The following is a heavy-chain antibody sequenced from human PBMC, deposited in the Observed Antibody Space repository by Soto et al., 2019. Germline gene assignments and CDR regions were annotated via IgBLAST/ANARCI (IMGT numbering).Heavy chain of an antibody. CDR1: GGTFSSYA. CDR3: ARSQGSSTSLEIYYYYYYGMDV. CDR2: IIPISGTA. V-gene: IGHV1-69*01. Sequence: QVQLVQSGAEVKKPGSSVKVSCKASGGTFSSYAISWVRQAPGQGLEWMGGIIPISGTANYAQKFQGRVTITADESARPAYMALSSLRSEDTAVYYCARSQGSSTSLEIYYYYYYGMDVWGQGTTVTVSS. J-gene: IGHJ6*02. D-gene: IGHD2-2*01.